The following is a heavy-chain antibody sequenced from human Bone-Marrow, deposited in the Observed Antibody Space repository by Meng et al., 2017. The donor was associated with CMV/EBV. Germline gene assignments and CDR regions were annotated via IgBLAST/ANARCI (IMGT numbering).Heavy chain of an antibody. Sequence: GGSLRLSCAASGFTFSSYGMHWVRQAPGKGLVWVAFIRYDGSNKYYADSVKGRFTISRDNSKNTLYLQMNSLRAEDTAVYYCAKDLEYSSAQGVYWGQGTLVTVSS. V-gene: IGHV3-30*02. D-gene: IGHD6-6*01. J-gene: IGHJ4*02. CDR2: IRYDGSNK. CDR3: AKDLEYSSAQGVY. CDR1: GFTFSSYG.